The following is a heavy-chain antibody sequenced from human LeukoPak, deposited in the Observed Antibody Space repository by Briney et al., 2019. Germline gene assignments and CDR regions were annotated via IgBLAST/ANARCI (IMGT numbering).Heavy chain of an antibody. Sequence: PGGSLRLSCAASGFSLSSYSFNWVRQAPGKGLEWVSYIDTTSSTIYYADPVKSRFTISRDNAKDSVYLQMNGLRDEDTGLYYCARDPSISGGCFDYWGQGALVTVSS. CDR3: ARDPSISGGCFDY. V-gene: IGHV3-48*02. CDR1: GFSLSSYS. D-gene: IGHD3-9*01. J-gene: IGHJ4*02. CDR2: IDTTSSTI.